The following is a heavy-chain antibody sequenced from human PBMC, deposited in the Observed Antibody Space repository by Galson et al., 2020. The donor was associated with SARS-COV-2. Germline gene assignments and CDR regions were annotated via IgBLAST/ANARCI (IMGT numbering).Heavy chain of an antibody. CDR2: MNPKSGNT. J-gene: IGHJ5*02. Sequence: EWMGWMNPKSGNTGYVQKFQGRVTMTRDTSTSTAYMELSSLRSEDTAVYYCARVWERGFSYGNWFDPWGQGTLVTVSS. D-gene: IGHD5-18*01. CDR3: ARVWERGFSYGNWFDP. V-gene: IGHV1-8*01.